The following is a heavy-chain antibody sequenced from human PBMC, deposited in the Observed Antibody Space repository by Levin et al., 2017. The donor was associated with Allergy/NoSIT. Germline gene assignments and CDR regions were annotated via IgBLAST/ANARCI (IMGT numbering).Heavy chain of an antibody. J-gene: IGHJ6*02. V-gene: IGHV3-9*01. CDR1: GFTFDDYA. Sequence: GGSLRLSCAASGFTFDDYAMHWVRQVPGKGPEWVACISYNSGTAAYADSVKGRFIISRDNARSSLYLQMNSLQPEDTALYYCARDRGMVAETMVVDCNGMAVWGQGTTVVVSS. D-gene: IGHD3-10*01. CDR2: ISYNSGTA. CDR3: ARDRGMVAETMVVDCNGMAV.